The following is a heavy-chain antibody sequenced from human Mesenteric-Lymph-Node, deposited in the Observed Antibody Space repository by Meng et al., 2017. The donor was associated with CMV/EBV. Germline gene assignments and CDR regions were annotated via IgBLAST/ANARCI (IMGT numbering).Heavy chain of an antibody. CDR3: ARGSDIPVNNY. D-gene: IGHD2-15*01. Sequence: QLQLQESGPGLVKPSETLSLTGTVYGGSFSCYYWSWIRQPPGKGLEWIGEINHSGVPNYNPSLKSRVTISLDRSKNQFSLKLSSVTAEDTAVYYCARGSDIPVNNYWGQGTLVTVSS. CDR2: INHSGVP. V-gene: IGHV4-34*01. J-gene: IGHJ4*02. CDR1: GGSFSCYY.